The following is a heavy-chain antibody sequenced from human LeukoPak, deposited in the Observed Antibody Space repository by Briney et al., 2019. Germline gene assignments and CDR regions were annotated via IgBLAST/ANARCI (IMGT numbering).Heavy chain of an antibody. Sequence: GGSLRLSCAASGFTFSSYGMHWVRQAPGKGLEWVSAISGSGGSTYYADSVKGRFTISRDNSKNTLYLQMNSLRAEDTAVYYCAKRAYYYDSSGYPFDYWGQGTLVTVSS. CDR1: GFTFSSYG. D-gene: IGHD3-22*01. J-gene: IGHJ4*02. CDR3: AKRAYYYDSSGYPFDY. CDR2: ISGSGGST. V-gene: IGHV3-23*01.